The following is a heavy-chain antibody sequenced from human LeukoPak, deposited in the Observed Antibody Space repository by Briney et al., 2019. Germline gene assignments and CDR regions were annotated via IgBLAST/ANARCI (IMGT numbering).Heavy chain of an antibody. Sequence: GGSLRPSCAASGFTFSSYSMNWVRQAPGKGLEWVSYISSSSSTIYYADSVKGRFTISRDNAKNSLYLQMNSLRAEDTAVYYCASTTGYSSSWFYFDYWGQGTLVTVSS. CDR3: ASTTGYSSSWFYFDY. CDR2: ISSSSSTI. CDR1: GFTFSSYS. J-gene: IGHJ4*02. V-gene: IGHV3-48*01. D-gene: IGHD6-13*01.